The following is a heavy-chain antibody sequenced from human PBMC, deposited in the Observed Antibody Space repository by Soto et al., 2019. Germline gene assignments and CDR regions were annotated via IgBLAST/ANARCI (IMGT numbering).Heavy chain of an antibody. CDR2: IWYDGSNK. J-gene: IGHJ4*02. CDR3: ARDLGGNSFPLYYFDY. V-gene: IGHV3-33*01. CDR1: GFTFSSYG. D-gene: IGHD2-21*02. Sequence: VGSLRLSCAASGFTFSSYGMHWVRQAPGKGLEWVAVIWYDGSNKYYADSVKGRFTISRDNSKNTLYLQMNSLRAEDTAVYYCARDLGGNSFPLYYFDYWGQGTLVTVT.